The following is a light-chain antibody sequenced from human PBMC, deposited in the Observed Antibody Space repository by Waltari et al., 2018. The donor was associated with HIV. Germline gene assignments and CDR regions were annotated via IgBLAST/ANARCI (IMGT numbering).Light chain of an antibody. V-gene: IGKV1-NL1*01. CDR3: QQYYSIPNT. CDR2: GTS. Sequence: DVHLTQSPSSLSASVGDRVTITCRASQPISNSFAWYQQKPGKAPKPLVYGTSRLERGVPSRFMGSGSGTDYTLTISSLQPEDFASYYCQQYYSIPNTFGQGTKLEIK. J-gene: IGKJ2*01. CDR1: QPISNS.